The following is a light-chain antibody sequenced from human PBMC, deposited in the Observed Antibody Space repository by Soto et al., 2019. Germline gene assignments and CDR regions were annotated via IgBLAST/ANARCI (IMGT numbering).Light chain of an antibody. CDR3: QQYNSYRT. CDR1: QSISGW. CDR2: DAS. Sequence: DIRMSQSPSTLSASVGDRVTIPCRASQSISGWLAWYQQKPGKAPKLLIYDASSLESGVPSRFSGSGSGTEFTLTISSLQPDDFATYYCQQYNSYRTFGQGTKVDI. V-gene: IGKV1-5*01. J-gene: IGKJ1*01.